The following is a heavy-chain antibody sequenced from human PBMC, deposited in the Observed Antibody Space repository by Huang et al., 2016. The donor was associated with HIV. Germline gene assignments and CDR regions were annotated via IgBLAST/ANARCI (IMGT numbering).Heavy chain of an antibody. J-gene: IGHJ1*01. D-gene: IGHD6-19*01. CDR3: ARRAASGWQQEYFHL. V-gene: IGHV2-5*01. Sequence: QITLKESGPTLVKPTQTLTLTCTFSGFSLSTSGVGVGWIRQPPGKALECLALIHWNNDKHYNSSLKSRLTITKDTSKNQVVLTMANVDPLDTATYYCARRAASGWQQEYFHLWGQGTLVTVSS. CDR1: GFSLSTSGVG. CDR2: IHWNNDK.